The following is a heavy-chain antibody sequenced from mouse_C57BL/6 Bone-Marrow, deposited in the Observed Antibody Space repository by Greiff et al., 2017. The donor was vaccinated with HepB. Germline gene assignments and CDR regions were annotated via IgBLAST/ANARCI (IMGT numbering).Heavy chain of an antibody. Sequence: VQLQQSGAELVKPGASVKICCKASGYAFSRYWMNWVKQRPGKGLEWIGQIYPGDGDTNYNGKFKGKATLTADKSSSTAYMQLSILTFGVSPVSIRARFDSLWRQGTLLTVS. CDR1: GYAFSRYW. V-gene: IGHV1-80*01. CDR3: ARFDSL. J-gene: IGHJ2*01. CDR2: IYPGDGDT.